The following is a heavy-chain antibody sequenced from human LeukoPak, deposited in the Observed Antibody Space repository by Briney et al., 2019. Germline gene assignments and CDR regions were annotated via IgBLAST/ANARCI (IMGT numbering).Heavy chain of an antibody. CDR3: ARRAGYCSGSRCPGAFDI. D-gene: IGHD2-15*01. V-gene: IGHV4-59*01. CDR1: GGSISSYY. CDR2: IYYSGYT. Sequence: SETLSLTCTVSGGSISSYYWSWIRQPPGKGLEWIGYIYYSGYTNYNPSLKSRVTISVDTSKNQFSLKLSSVTAADTAVYYCARRAGYCSGSRCPGAFDIWGQGTMVTVSS. J-gene: IGHJ3*02.